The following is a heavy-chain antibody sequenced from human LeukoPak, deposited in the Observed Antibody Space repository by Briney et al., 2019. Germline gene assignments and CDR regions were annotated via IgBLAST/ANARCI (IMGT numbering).Heavy chain of an antibody. J-gene: IGHJ1*01. CDR3: ATYSSLNRREFQY. V-gene: IGHV3-7*01. CDR1: GFTFCSYW. D-gene: IGHD3-22*01. Sequence: TGGSLRLSCAASGFTFCSYWTTWVRQAPGKGLEWVANIKLDVSETYYVDSVRGRFTISRDNTKNSLYLQMDSLRAEDTAVYYCATYSSLNRREFQYWGQGTLLTVSS. CDR2: IKLDVSET.